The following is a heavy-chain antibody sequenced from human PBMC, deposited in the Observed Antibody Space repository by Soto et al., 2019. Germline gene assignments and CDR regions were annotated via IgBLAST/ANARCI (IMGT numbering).Heavy chain of an antibody. CDR3: ARGQAAAPAMDV. CDR1: GGSISSGDYY. Sequence: PSETLSLTCSVSGGSISSGDYYWTWIRQPPGKGLEWIGYISYSGSTFYSPSLKRRVTISVDRSKNQFSLKLSSVPAADTAVYYCARGQAAAPAMDVWGQGTTVTVSS. D-gene: IGHD6-13*01. J-gene: IGHJ6*02. CDR2: ISYSGST. V-gene: IGHV4-30-4*01.